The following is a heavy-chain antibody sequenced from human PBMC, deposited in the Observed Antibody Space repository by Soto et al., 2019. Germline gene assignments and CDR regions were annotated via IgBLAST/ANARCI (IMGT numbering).Heavy chain of an antibody. V-gene: IGHV1-69*13. CDR2: IVPIYRTA. CDR1: GGTFSSDR. Sequence: ASVKVSCKASGGTFSSDRINWVRQAPGQGLEWVGGIVPIYRTADYAQKFQGRVTITADESARTSCMELRSLKSQDTAVYLGVSDSWSNRSGSWGQGTLVTVSS. J-gene: IGHJ4*02. CDR3: VSDSWSNRSGS. D-gene: IGHD6-25*01.